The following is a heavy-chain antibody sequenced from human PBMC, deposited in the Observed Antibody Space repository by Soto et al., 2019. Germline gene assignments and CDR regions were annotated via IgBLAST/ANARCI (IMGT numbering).Heavy chain of an antibody. V-gene: IGHV4-59*01. CDR2: IYYSGST. D-gene: IGHD2-2*01. CDR3: ARGSSRCPPRTDY. J-gene: IGHJ4*02. CDR1: GGPISSYY. Sequence: QVQLQESGPGLVKPSETLSLNCTVSGGPISSYYWSWIRQSPGKGLEWIGYIYYSGSTNYNPTHISRVTISVVTSKNQLSLALSSVTAADSAVYYRARGSSRCPPRTDYWGQGTLVTVSS.